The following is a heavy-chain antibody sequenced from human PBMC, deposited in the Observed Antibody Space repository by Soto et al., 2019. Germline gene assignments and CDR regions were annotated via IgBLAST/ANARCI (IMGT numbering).Heavy chain of an antibody. D-gene: IGHD3-10*01. CDR2: IYYSGST. V-gene: IGHV4-30-4*01. Sequence: SETLSLTCTVSGGSISSGDYYWSWIRQPPGKGLEWIGYIYYSGSTYYNPSLKSRVTISVDTSKNQFSLKLSSVTAADTAVYYCARDGHYGSGTKIPLGYWGQGTLVTVSS. CDR1: GGSISSGDYY. J-gene: IGHJ4*02. CDR3: ARDGHYGSGTKIPLGY.